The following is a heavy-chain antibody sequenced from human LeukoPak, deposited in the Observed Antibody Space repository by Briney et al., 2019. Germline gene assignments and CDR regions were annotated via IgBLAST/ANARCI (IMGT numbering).Heavy chain of an antibody. V-gene: IGHV1-24*01. CDR3: ATVEYYDSSAEY. CDR1: GYTLTELS. D-gene: IGHD3-22*01. Sequence: ASVKVSCKVSGYTLTELSMHWVRQAPGKGLEWMGGFDPEDGETIYAQKFQGRVTMTEDTSTDTAYMELSSLRSEDTAVYYCATVEYYDSSAEYWGQGTLVTVSS. CDR2: FDPEDGET. J-gene: IGHJ4*02.